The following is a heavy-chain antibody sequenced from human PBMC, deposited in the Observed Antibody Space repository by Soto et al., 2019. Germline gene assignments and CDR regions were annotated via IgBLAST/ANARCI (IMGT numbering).Heavy chain of an antibody. J-gene: IGHJ6*02. D-gene: IGHD3-9*01. CDR3: TSGEYYDILTGYYVYYYYYGMDV. Sequence: LSLTCAVYGGSFSGYYWSWVRQAPGKGLEWVGFIRSKAYGGTTEYAASVKGRFTISRDDSKSIAYLQMNSLKTEDTAVYYCTSGEYYDILTGYYVYYYYYGMDVWGQGTTVTVSS. V-gene: IGHV3-49*04. CDR1: GGSFSGYY. CDR2: IRSKAYGGTT.